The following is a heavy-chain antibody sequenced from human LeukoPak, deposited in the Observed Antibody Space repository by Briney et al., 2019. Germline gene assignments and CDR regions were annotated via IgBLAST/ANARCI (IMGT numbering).Heavy chain of an antibody. CDR1: GFMLSGSA. CDR2: ISVSGTTM. Sequence: AGGSLRLSCAASGFMLSGSAMNWVRQAPGKGLEWVSYISVSGTTMYYADSVKGRFTLSRDNAKNSLYLQMNSLRAEDTAVYYCARVGRLQYGDYVAFDYWGQGALVTVSS. J-gene: IGHJ4*02. V-gene: IGHV3-48*04. CDR3: ARVGRLQYGDYVAFDY. D-gene: IGHD4-17*01.